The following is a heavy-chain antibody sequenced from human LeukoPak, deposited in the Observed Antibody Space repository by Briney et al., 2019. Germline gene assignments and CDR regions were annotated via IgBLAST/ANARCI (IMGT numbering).Heavy chain of an antibody. CDR2: IWYDGSNK. Sequence: PGGSLRLSCAASGFTFSRFGMHWVRQAPGKGLEWVAVIWYDGSNKEYADSVKGRFTISRDNSKTTLHLQMNGLRPEDTAVYYCAKVLTGSQDYWGQGTLVTVSS. CDR3: AKVLTGSQDY. D-gene: IGHD7-27*01. CDR1: GFTFSRFG. V-gene: IGHV3-33*06. J-gene: IGHJ4*02.